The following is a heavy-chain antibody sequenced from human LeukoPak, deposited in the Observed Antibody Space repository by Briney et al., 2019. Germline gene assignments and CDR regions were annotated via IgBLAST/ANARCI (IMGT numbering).Heavy chain of an antibody. Sequence: ASVKVSCKASGYTFTGYYMHWVRQAPGQGLEWMGWINPNSGGTNYAQKLQGRVTITRATSISTAYMELSRLRSDDTAMYFCARDFQRRISMVLASGYWGQGTLVTVSS. CDR2: INPNSGGT. CDR3: ARDFQRRISMVLASGY. J-gene: IGHJ4*02. D-gene: IGHD3-10*01. CDR1: GYTFTGYY. V-gene: IGHV1-2*02.